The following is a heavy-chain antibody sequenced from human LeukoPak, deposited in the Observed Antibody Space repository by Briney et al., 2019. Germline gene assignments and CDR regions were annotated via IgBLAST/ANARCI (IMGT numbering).Heavy chain of an antibody. Sequence: RTSETLSLTCTVSGGSISSSSYYWSWIRQPPGKGLEWIGEINRSGSTNYNPSLKSRVTISVDTSKNQFSLKLSSVTAADTAVYYCARPRVHYYYYMDVWGKGTTVTVSS. J-gene: IGHJ6*03. CDR2: INRSGST. V-gene: IGHV4-39*07. D-gene: IGHD4/OR15-4a*01. CDR1: GGSISSSSYY. CDR3: ARPRVHYYYYMDV.